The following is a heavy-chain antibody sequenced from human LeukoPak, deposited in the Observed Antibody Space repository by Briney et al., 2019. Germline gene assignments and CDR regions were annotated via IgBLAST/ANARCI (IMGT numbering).Heavy chain of an antibody. D-gene: IGHD3-3*01. V-gene: IGHV4-4*02. CDR1: GGSISSSNW. Sequence: SETLSLTCAVSGGSISSSNWWSCVRQPPGKGLEWIGEINHSGSTNYNPSLKSRVTISVDTSKNQFSLQLSSVTAADTAVYYCARGPVALEWLFSRMEYYFDYWGQGTLVTVSS. CDR3: ARGPVALEWLFSRMEYYFDY. J-gene: IGHJ4*02. CDR2: INHSGST.